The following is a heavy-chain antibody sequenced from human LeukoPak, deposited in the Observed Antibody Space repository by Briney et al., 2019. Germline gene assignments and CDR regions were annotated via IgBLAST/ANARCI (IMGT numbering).Heavy chain of an antibody. CDR3: VRSITMFQY. D-gene: IGHD3-10*01. CDR1: GFTFGEYG. Sequence: PGGSLRLSCAASGFTFGEYGMSWVRQAPGKGLEWVSGISLNGGASGYADSVRGRFTISRDNANNSISLQMNSLRVEDTALYYCVRSITMFQYWGQGTLVTVSS. V-gene: IGHV3-20*04. J-gene: IGHJ1*01. CDR2: ISLNGGAS.